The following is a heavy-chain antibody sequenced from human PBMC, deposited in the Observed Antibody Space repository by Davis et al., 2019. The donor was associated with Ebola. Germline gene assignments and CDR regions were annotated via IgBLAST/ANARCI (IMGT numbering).Heavy chain of an antibody. J-gene: IGHJ6*03. Sequence: PSETLSLTCTVSAGSISRGGSYWTWIRQHPGKGLEWIGYIYYSGSTYYKPSLKSRVTISLDMSKNQFSLNLYSVTAADTAVYYCARDLRYDSSGYDYYFYMDVWGKGTTVTVSS. CDR1: AGSISRGGSY. D-gene: IGHD3-22*01. CDR3: ARDLRYDSSGYDYYFYMDV. V-gene: IGHV4-31*03. CDR2: IYYSGST.